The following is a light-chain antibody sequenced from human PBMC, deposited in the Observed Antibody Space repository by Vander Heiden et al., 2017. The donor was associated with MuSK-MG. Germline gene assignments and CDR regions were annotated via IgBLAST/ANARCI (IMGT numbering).Light chain of an antibody. CDR2: WAS. CDR3: QQDDSSPQT. V-gene: IGKV4-1*01. J-gene: IGKJ2*01. Sequence: DIVMTQSPDSLAVSLGERATINCKSSQSVIHSSNNNNNLAWYQQKPGQPPKLLIYWASTRESGVPDRFSGSGSGTDFTLTIISLQAEDVAVYYCQQDDSSPQTFGQGTKMEIK. CDR1: QSVIHSSNNNNN.